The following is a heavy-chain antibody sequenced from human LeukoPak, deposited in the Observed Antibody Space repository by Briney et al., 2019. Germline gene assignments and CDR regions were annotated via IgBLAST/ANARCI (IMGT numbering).Heavy chain of an antibody. D-gene: IGHD3-10*01. Sequence: GGSLRLSCAASGFTFSNYAMSWVRQAPGKGLEWVSTISGSGGNTYYADSVKGRFTISRDNSKNTLYLQMNSLRTEDTALYYCAKDNRNYYIDYWGQGTLVTVSS. CDR3: AKDNRNYYIDY. CDR2: ISGSGGNT. V-gene: IGHV3-23*01. J-gene: IGHJ4*02. CDR1: GFTFSNYA.